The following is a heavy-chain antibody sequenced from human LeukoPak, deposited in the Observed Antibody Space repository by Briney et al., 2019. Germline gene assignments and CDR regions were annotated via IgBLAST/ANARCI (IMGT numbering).Heavy chain of an antibody. V-gene: IGHV4-61*07. J-gene: IGHJ4*02. D-gene: IGHD3-22*01. CDR3: ASQRAPYYDSSGFYYDNYIFDY. CDR2: IXYSXST. Sequence: YIXYSXSTNYNPSLKSRVTISVDTSKNQFSLKLSSVTAADTAVYYCASQRAPYYDSSGFYYDNYIFDYWGQGTLVTVSS.